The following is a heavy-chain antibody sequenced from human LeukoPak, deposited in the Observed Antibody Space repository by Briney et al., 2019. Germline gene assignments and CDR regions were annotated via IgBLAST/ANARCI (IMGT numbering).Heavy chain of an antibody. V-gene: IGHV4-4*02. CDR1: GGSISSSNW. CDR3: ARSAYYYDSSGYYIGGYFDY. D-gene: IGHD3-22*01. J-gene: IGHJ4*02. Sequence: SETLSLTCAVSGGSISSSNWWSWVRQPPGKGLEWIGEIYHSGSTNYNPSLKSRVTISVDKSKNQFSLKLSSVTAADTAVYYCARSAYYYDSSGYYIGGYFDYWGQGTLVTVSS. CDR2: IYHSGST.